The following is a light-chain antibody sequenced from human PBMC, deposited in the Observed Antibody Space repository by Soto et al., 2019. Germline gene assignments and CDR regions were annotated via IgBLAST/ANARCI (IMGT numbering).Light chain of an antibody. CDR3: AAWDDSLNGPV. CDR1: SSNIGRNT. V-gene: IGLV1-44*01. CDR2: ANN. Sequence: QAVVTQPPSASGTPGQGVTITCSGSSSNIGRNTVNWYQQVPGTAPKLLIYANNQRPSGVPDRFSGSKSGTSASLAMSGLQSEDEADYYCAAWDDSLNGPVFGTGTKVTVL. J-gene: IGLJ1*01.